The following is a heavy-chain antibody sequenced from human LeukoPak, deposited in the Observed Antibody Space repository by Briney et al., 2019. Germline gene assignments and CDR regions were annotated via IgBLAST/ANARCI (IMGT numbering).Heavy chain of an antibody. CDR2: IIPILGIA. J-gene: IGHJ5*02. CDR3: ASDHGGNWNDEPLATGDNWFDP. D-gene: IGHD1-1*01. V-gene: IGHV1-69*04. CDR1: GGTFSSYA. Sequence: GASVKVSCKASGGTFSSYAISWVRQAPGQGLEWMGRIIPILGIANYAQKFQGRVTITADKSTSTAYMELSSLRSEDTAVYYCASDHGGNWNDEPLATGDNWFDPWGQGTLVTVSS.